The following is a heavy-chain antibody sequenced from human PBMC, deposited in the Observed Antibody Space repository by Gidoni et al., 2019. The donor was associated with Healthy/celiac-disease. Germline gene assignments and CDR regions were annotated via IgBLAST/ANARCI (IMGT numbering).Heavy chain of an antibody. CDR1: GGSVSSYY. CDR3: ASVGDDSSGYYHDY. Sequence: QVQLQESGPGLVQPSETLSLTCSVFGGSVSSYYWSWIRQPAGKGLEWSGRIYTSESTNYNPSLTSRVTMSVDTAKNQFSLKLSSGTAADTAVYYCASVGDDSSGYYHDYWGQGTLVTVSS. D-gene: IGHD3-22*01. CDR2: IYTSEST. V-gene: IGHV4-4*07. J-gene: IGHJ4*02.